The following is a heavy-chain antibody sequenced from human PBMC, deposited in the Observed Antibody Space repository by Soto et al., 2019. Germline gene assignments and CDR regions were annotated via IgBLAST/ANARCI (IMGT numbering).Heavy chain of an antibody. D-gene: IGHD5-12*01. CDR1: GFTFSTYT. J-gene: IGHJ4*02. CDR3: AKDARPDGFWDFDY. V-gene: IGHV3-23*01. CDR2: IYGDGSGT. Sequence: XXSLNLSCAASGFTFSTYTMHWVLQAPGKGLEWVSGIYGDGSGTHYADSVKGRLTISRDNSKNTLYLQMNSLRDEDTAVYYCAKDARPDGFWDFDYWGQGTLVTVSS.